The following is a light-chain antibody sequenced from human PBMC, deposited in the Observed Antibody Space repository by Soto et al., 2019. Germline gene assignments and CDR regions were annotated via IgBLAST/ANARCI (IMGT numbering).Light chain of an antibody. Sequence: DIQMTQSPSSLSASIGDRVTITCRASQGISNYLAWYQQEPGKVPKLLIYAASTLQLGVPSRFSGSGSGTESTLTISNLHPEDVATYYCQKHNSAPFTFGPGTKVDIK. V-gene: IGKV1-27*01. CDR3: QKHNSAPFT. CDR1: QGISNY. CDR2: AAS. J-gene: IGKJ3*01.